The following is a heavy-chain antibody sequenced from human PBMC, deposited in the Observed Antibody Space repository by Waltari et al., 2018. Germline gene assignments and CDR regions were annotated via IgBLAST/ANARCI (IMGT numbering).Heavy chain of an antibody. D-gene: IGHD1-20*01. CDR3: AKDLTGWGAFDI. V-gene: IGHV3-23*01. CDR2: LGGSAALT. J-gene: IGHJ3*02. CDR1: GFTFSNYD. Sequence: EVQLLESGGGLVQPGGSLRLSCTASGFTFSNYDMNWVLQAAGGGLEWVLRLGGSAALTDYADSVKGRFIISRENSKNTLFLQMNSLRAEDTAIYYCAKDLTGWGAFDIWGQGTMVTVSS.